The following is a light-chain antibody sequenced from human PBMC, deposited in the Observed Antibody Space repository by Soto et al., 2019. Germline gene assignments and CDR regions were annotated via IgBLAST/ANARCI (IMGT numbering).Light chain of an antibody. CDR2: KAS. CDR3: QLYNSYSEA. Sequence: DIQMTQSPSTLSGSVGDRVTITCRASQTMSSWLAWYQQKPGKAPKLLIYKASTLKSGVPSRFSGSGSGTEFTLTISSLQPDDFATYYCQLYNSYSEAFGQGTKVELK. V-gene: IGKV1-5*03. CDR1: QTMSSW. J-gene: IGKJ1*01.